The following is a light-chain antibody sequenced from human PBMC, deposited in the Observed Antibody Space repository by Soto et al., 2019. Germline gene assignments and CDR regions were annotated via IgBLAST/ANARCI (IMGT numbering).Light chain of an antibody. V-gene: IGKV1-39*01. CDR2: XAS. CDR1: QSISIY. J-gene: IGKJ1*01. CDR3: QQSYGTWT. Sequence: DVHMTQSPSPLPASLGDEVTAPXRAGQSISIYLHGHQKKAGKAPKXXIHXASNLESGVPSRFSGSGSGTDFTLTISSLQPEDLATYYCQQSYGTWTFGQGTKVDIK.